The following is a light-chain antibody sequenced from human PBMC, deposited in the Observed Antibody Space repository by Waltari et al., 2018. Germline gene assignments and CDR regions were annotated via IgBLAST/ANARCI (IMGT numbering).Light chain of an antibody. CDR3: QSYDTSLSGSNWV. V-gene: IGLV1-44*01. CDR1: ATNPRRDA. Sequence: QSVLPQPASASGAPGQRVTISWSGSATNPRRDAAYWPRQPPGTAPKLLIYMNDQRPSGVPDRFSGSKSGTSASLAITELQADDEADYYCQSYDTSLSGSNWVFGGGTKLTVL. CDR2: MND. J-gene: IGLJ3*02.